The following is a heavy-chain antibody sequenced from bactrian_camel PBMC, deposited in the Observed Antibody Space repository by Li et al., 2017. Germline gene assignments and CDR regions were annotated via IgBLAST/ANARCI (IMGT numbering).Heavy chain of an antibody. J-gene: IGHJ4*01. CDR1: GFTFSSHD. Sequence: VQLVESGGGLVQPGKSLKLSCAASGFTFSSHDMYWVRQAPGKGLEWVSTINSAGGKTYYADSVKGRFTISRDNAKNTVYLQMNSLKPEDTAVYLCAADRYKRCSGAAFAPYDWGQGTQVTVS. D-gene: IGHD3*01. V-gene: IGHV3S40*01. CDR2: INSAGGKT. CDR3: AADRYKRCSGAAFAPYD.